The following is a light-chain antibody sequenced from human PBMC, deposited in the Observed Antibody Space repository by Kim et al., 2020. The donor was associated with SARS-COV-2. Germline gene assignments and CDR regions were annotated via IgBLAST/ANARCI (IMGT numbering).Light chain of an antibody. Sequence: APGEAAKIPCAGNNIGSKNVQWYQQKAGQAPVLVISHDTDRPSEIPDRFSGSNSGNTATLTISRDEAGDEADYYCQVWDGSTDHYVFGTGTKVTVL. CDR1: NIGSKN. V-gene: IGLV3-21*04. J-gene: IGLJ1*01. CDR3: QVWDGSTDHYV. CDR2: HDT.